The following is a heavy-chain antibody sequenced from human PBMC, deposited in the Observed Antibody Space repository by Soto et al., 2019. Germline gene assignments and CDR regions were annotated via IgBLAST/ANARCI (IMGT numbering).Heavy chain of an antibody. D-gene: IGHD3-3*01. V-gene: IGHV1-8*01. J-gene: IGHJ3*02. CDR3: ARDPTYYDFWSGSTAQAAFDI. Sequence: ASVKLSCKASVHTGTSYDSHWVRQGTVQGLEWMGWMNPSGGNTGYAQTFQGRVTMTRDTSTSTVYMELSSLRSEDTAVYYCARDPTYYDFWSGSTAQAAFDIWGQGTMVTVSS. CDR2: MNPSGGNT. CDR1: VHTGTSYD.